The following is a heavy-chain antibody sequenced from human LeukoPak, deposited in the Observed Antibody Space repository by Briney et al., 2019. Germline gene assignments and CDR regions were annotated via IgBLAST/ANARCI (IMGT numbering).Heavy chain of an antibody. CDR3: AKDLEDGSGRTYYYYGMDV. D-gene: IGHD3-10*01. CDR2: ISRSSSSYI. Sequence: PGGSLRLSCAASGFTFSSYSMNWVRQAPGKGLEWVSSISRSSSSYIYYADSVKGRFTISRDNAKNSLYLQMNSLRAEDTAVYYCAKDLEDGSGRTYYYYGMDVWGKGTTVTVSS. J-gene: IGHJ6*04. V-gene: IGHV3-21*04. CDR1: GFTFSSYS.